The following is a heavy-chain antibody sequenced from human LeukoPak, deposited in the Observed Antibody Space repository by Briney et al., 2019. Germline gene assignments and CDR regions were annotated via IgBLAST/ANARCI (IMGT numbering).Heavy chain of an antibody. J-gene: IGHJ5*02. V-gene: IGHV3-49*03. CDR2: IRSKAYGGTT. Sequence: GGSLRLSCTASGFTFGDYAMSWFRQAPGKGLEWVGFIRSKAYGGTTEYAASVKGRFTISRDDSKSTAYLQMNSLKTEDTAVYYCTRGGPIVVVVAATEFDPWGQGTLVTVSS. D-gene: IGHD2-15*01. CDR1: GFTFGDYA. CDR3: TRGGPIVVVVAATEFDP.